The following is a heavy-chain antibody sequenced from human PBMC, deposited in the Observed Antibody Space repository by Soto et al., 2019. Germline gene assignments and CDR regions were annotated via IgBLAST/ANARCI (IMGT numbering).Heavy chain of an antibody. D-gene: IGHD1-26*01. V-gene: IGHV4-59*01. Sequence: PAETLSLTCTVSGGSISSYYWSWIRQPPGKGLEWIGYIYYSGSTNYNPSLKSRVTISVDTSKNQFSLKLSSVTAADTAVYYCARDWPSGVTRPGAFDIWGQGTMVTVSS. CDR3: ARDWPSGVTRPGAFDI. CDR1: GGSISSYY. J-gene: IGHJ3*02. CDR2: IYYSGST.